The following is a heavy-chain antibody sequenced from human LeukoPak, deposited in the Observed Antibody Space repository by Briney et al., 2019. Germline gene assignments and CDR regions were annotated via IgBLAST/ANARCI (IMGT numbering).Heavy chain of an antibody. J-gene: IGHJ4*02. D-gene: IGHD2-2*01. CDR1: GFTFSSYA. Sequence: QPGRSLRLSCAASGFTFSSYAMHWARQAPGKGLEWLAVISYEGSNKYYADSVKGRFTISRDNSKNTLYLQMNSLRAEDTAVYYCAREWDIVVVPAAMLFSGFDYWGQGTLVTVSS. CDR2: ISYEGSNK. CDR3: AREWDIVVVPAAMLFSGFDY. V-gene: IGHV3-30-3*01.